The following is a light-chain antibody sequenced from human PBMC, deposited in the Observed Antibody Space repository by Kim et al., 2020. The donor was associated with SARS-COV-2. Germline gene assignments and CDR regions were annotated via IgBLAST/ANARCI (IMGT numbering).Light chain of an antibody. CDR3: SSYAGSNNFV. J-gene: IGLJ1*01. Sequence: GQSFTISCTGTSSDVGGYNSVSWYQQHPGKAPKLMIYEVNKRPSGVPDRFSGSKSGNTASLTVSGLQAEDEADYYCSSYAGSNNFVFGIGTKVTVL. CDR2: EVN. CDR1: SSDVGGYNS. V-gene: IGLV2-8*01.